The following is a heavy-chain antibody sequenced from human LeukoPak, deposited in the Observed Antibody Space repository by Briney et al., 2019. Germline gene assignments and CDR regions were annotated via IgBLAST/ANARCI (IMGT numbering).Heavy chain of an antibody. Sequence: GGSLRLSCSASGFTFSSYAMHWVRQAPGKGLEWVSVIYSGGSTYYADSVKGRFTISRDNSKNTLYLQMNSLRAEDTAVYYCARGLARSRYSYGIDYWGQGTLVTVSS. CDR1: GFTFSSYA. V-gene: IGHV3-53*01. CDR3: ARGLARSRYSYGIDY. D-gene: IGHD5-18*01. J-gene: IGHJ4*02. CDR2: IYSGGST.